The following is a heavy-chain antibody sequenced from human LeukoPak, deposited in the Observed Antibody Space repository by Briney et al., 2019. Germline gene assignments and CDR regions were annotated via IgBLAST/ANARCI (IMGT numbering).Heavy chain of an antibody. D-gene: IGHD4-17*01. Sequence: SETLSLTCTVSGGAISGYYWSWIRQPPGKGLEWIGEINHSGSTNYNPSLKSRVTISVDTSKNQFSLKLSSVTAADTAVYYCARGRLLRVTTPLDYWGQGTLVTVSS. CDR3: ARGRLLRVTTPLDY. CDR1: GGAISGYY. CDR2: INHSGST. V-gene: IGHV4-34*01. J-gene: IGHJ4*02.